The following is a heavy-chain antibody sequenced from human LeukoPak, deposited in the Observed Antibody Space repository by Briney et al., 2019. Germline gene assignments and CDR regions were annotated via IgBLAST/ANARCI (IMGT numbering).Heavy chain of an antibody. Sequence: ASETLSLTCAVSSGSISSTTWWSWVRQPPGKGLEWIGEVNHSGNTYYNLSLTSRVTISVDMSDNQFSLKMTSMTAADTAVYFCALGYHDVWELWGQGSLVTVSS. CDR3: ALGYHDVWEL. CDR1: SGSISSTTW. D-gene: IGHD6-25*01. V-gene: IGHV4-4*02. CDR2: VNHSGNT. J-gene: IGHJ4*02.